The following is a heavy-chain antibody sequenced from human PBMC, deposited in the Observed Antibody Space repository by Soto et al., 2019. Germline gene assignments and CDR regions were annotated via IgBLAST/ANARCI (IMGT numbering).Heavy chain of an antibody. Sequence: PGGSLRLSCAASGFTFSSYAMSWVRQAPGKGLEWVSAISGSGGSTYYADSVKGRFTISRDNSKNTLYLQMNSLRAEDTAAYYCAKTSKNVLRYSDWSHPPPFFDYWGQGTLVTVSS. CDR1: GFTFSSYA. CDR3: AKTSKNVLRYSDWSHPPPFFDY. J-gene: IGHJ4*02. D-gene: IGHD3-9*01. V-gene: IGHV3-23*01. CDR2: ISGSGGST.